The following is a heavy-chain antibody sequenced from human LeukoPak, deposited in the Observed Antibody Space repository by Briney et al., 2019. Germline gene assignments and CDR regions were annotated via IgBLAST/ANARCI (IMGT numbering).Heavy chain of an antibody. Sequence: SETLSLTCAVYGGSFSGYYWSWIRQPPGKGLEWIGEINHSGRTNYNPSLKSRVPISVDTSKNQFSLKLSSVTAADTAVYYCARVGYCSGGSCPGAFDIWGQGTMVTVSS. J-gene: IGHJ3*02. CDR2: INHSGRT. V-gene: IGHV4-34*01. D-gene: IGHD2-15*01. CDR3: ARVGYCSGGSCPGAFDI. CDR1: GGSFSGYY.